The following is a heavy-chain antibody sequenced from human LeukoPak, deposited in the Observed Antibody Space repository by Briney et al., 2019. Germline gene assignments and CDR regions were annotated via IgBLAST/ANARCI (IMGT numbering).Heavy chain of an antibody. J-gene: IGHJ1*01. CDR1: GYTFTGYY. CDR2: INPNSGGT. V-gene: IGHV1-2*04. Sequence: ASVKVSCKASGYTFTGYYMHWVRRAPGQGLEWMGWINPNSGGTNYAQKFQGWVTMTRDTSISTAYMELSRLRSDDTAVYYCARGSGSGWSEYFQHWGQGTLVTVSS. CDR3: ARGSGSGWSEYFQH. D-gene: IGHD6-19*01.